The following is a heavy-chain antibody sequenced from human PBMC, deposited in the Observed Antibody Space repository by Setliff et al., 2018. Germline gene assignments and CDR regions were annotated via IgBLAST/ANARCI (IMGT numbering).Heavy chain of an antibody. J-gene: IGHJ4*02. V-gene: IGHV4-4*07. D-gene: IGHD5-18*01. CDR2: ISTSGNT. CDR3: ARDVGYTYGLGF. Sequence: SETLSLTCTVSGGSIINSYYWSWIPQPAGKGLEWIGRISTSGNTNYNPSLKSRVTVSLDTSKNQFSLKLTSMTAADTAVYYCARDVGYTYGLGFWGQGTLVTVSS. CDR1: GGSIINSYY.